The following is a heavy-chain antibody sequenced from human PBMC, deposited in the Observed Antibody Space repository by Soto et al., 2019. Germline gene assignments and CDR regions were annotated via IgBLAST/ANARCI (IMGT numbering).Heavy chain of an antibody. D-gene: IGHD1-20*01. CDR1: GFTFSSYW. J-gene: IGHJ3*02. CDR3: ARVRNNWNPYDAFDI. Sequence: GGSLRLSCAASGFTFSSYWMSWVRQAPGKGLEWVANIKQDGSEKYYVDSVKGRFTISRDNAKNSLYLQMNSLRAEDTAVYYCARVRNNWNPYDAFDIWGQGTMVTVSS. CDR2: IKQDGSEK. V-gene: IGHV3-7*01.